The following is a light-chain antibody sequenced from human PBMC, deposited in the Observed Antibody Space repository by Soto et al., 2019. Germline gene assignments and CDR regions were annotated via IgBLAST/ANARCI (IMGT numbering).Light chain of an antibody. J-gene: IGKJ2*01. Sequence: EIVLTQSPATLSVSPGERATLSCRASQSVSSNLAWYQQKPGQAPRLLIYAASTRATGIPARFSGSGSGTESILTISSPHSEDFAVYYCQHYNYRPPFFGQGTKVEIK. V-gene: IGKV3-15*01. CDR2: AAS. CDR1: QSVSSN. CDR3: QHYNYRPPF.